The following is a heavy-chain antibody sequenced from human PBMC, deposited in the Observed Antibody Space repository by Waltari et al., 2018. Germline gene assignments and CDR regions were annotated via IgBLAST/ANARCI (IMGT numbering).Heavy chain of an antibody. D-gene: IGHD3-22*01. Sequence: EVQLLESGGGLVQPGGSLRLSCAASGFTFSSYAMSWVRQAPGKGLEWVSAISGSGGSTYYADSVKGRFTISRDNSKNTLYLQMNSLRAEDTAVYYCAKDNIPTHYQVVITFFDYWGQGTLVTVSS. CDR1: GFTFSSYA. V-gene: IGHV3-23*01. CDR2: ISGSGGST. CDR3: AKDNIPTHYQVVITFFDY. J-gene: IGHJ4*02.